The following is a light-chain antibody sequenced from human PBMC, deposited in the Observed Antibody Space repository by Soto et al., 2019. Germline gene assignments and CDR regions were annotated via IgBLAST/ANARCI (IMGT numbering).Light chain of an antibody. CDR3: QHYYNYPWT. V-gene: IGKV1-8*01. CDR1: QDIHNY. CDR2: AAS. Sequence: AVLLTQSPSSFSASTGDRATITCQASQDIHNYLAWYQQVPGKAPKLLLYAASILQTGVPSRFSGSGSGTDFTLTIDGLQSEDFATYFCQHYYNYPWTFGQGTTVE. J-gene: IGKJ1*01.